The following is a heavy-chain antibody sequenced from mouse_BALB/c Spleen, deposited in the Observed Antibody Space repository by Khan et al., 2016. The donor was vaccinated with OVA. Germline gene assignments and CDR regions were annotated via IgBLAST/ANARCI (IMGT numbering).Heavy chain of an antibody. CDR3: TRAYYGNDYYAMDN. V-gene: IGHV5-6*01. CDR2: ISRGGGYT. CDR1: GFNFSSYG. Sequence: EVELVESGGDLVKPGGSLKLSYAASGFNFSSYGMSWVRQTPDKRLEWVASISRGGGYTYYADSVKGRFTISRDNAKNTLYLQMSSLKSEDTAMFYCTRAYYGNDYYAMDNWGQGTSVTVSS. D-gene: IGHD2-9*01. J-gene: IGHJ4*01.